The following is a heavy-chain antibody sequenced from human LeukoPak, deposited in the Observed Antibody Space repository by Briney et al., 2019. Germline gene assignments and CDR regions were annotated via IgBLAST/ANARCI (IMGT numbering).Heavy chain of an antibody. D-gene: IGHD6-13*01. V-gene: IGHV1-69*04. CDR1: GGTFSSYA. J-gene: IGHJ4*02. Sequence: SVTVSCKASGGTFSSYAISWVRQAPGQGLEWMGRIIPILGIANYAQKFQGRVTITAVKSTSTAYMELSSPRSEDTAVYYCARDKGHAAAASLYYFDYWGQGTLVTVSS. CDR2: IIPILGIA. CDR3: ARDKGHAAAASLYYFDY.